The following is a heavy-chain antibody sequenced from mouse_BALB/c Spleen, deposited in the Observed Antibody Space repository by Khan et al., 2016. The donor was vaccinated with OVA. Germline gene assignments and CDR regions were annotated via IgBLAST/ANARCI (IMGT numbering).Heavy chain of an antibody. J-gene: IGHJ2*01. Sequence: EVQLQESGTVLARPGASVRMSCKGSGYTFTNYWMHWVKQRPGQGLEWIGVIYPGNSDTHYNQKFKGKAKLTAGTSTNTAYMDLNSLTDEDSAVYYCTRNGFGNYESWDYWGQGATLTVSS. V-gene: IGHV1-5*01. CDR1: GYTFTNYW. CDR3: TRNGFGNYESWDY. D-gene: IGHD2-1*01. CDR2: IYPGNSDT.